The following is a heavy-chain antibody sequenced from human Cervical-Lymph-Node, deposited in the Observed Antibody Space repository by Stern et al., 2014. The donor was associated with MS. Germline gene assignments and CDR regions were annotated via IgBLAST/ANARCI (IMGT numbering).Heavy chain of an antibody. CDR2: IYPNTGAT. CDR3: ARDAPGVVDQTACYDY. V-gene: IGHV1-2*02. J-gene: IGHJ4*02. CDR1: GYTFNTLY. D-gene: IGHD2-8*02. Sequence: DQLVQSGAEVKKPGASVKVSCKASGYTFNTLYMHWVRQAPGQGLECMGWIYPNTGATKYAQNLQGRITMTRDTAISTAYMELSRLTSDDTAVYYCARDAPGVVDQTACYDYWGQGTLVTVSS.